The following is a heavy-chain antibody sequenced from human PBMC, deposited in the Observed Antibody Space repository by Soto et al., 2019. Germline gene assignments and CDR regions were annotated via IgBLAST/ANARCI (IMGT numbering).Heavy chain of an antibody. D-gene: IGHD2-2*01. CDR1: GFTFDDYT. Sequence: GGSLGLSCAASGFTFDDYTMHWVRQAPGKGLEWVSFISWDGGSTYYADSVKGRFTISRDNSKNSLYLQMNSLRTEDTALYYCAKDGYCSSTSCPGNYYYYGMDVWGQGPTVTVSS. J-gene: IGHJ6*02. CDR3: AKDGYCSSTSCPGNYYYYGMDV. V-gene: IGHV3-43*01. CDR2: ISWDGGST.